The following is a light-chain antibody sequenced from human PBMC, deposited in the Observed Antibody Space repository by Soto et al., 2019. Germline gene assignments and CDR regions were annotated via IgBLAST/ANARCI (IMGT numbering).Light chain of an antibody. J-gene: IGKJ1*01. CDR1: QDLRNY. V-gene: IGKV1-39*01. Sequence: DIQMTQSPSSLSASVGDRVTIPCRASQDLRNYFNWYQQQPGKAPKLLIYATYTLQSGVPSRFSGSGSGTDFTLTISDLQPEDFASYFCQQTYDLPRTFGQGTKVEVK. CDR2: ATY. CDR3: QQTYDLPRT.